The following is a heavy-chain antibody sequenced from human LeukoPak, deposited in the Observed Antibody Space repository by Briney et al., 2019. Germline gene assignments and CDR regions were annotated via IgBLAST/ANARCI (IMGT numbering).Heavy chain of an antibody. V-gene: IGHV3-23*01. D-gene: IGHD5-18*01. CDR3: AKYGLGSGIQVWGDFGMDV. CDR2: ISGSGGST. CDR1: GFTFSSYG. J-gene: IGHJ6*02. Sequence: GGSLRLSCAASGFTFSSYGMSWVRQAPGKGLEWVSAISGSGGSTYYADSVKGRFTISRDNSKNTLYLQMNSLRAEDTAVYYCAKYGLGSGIQVWGDFGMDVWGQGTTVTVFS.